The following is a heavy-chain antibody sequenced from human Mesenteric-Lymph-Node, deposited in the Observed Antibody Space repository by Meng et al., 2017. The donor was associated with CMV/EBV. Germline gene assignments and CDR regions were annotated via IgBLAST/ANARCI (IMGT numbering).Heavy chain of an antibody. D-gene: IGHD5-24*01. CDR1: GYFISSGYY. CDR2: FYYNGST. V-gene: IGHV4-38-2*02. Sequence: SETLSLTCNVSGYFISSGYYWGWIRQPPGKGLEWIGSFYYNGSTDYNPSLKSRVTISVDTSKDQFSLNLSSVTAADTAVYYCARVCWTYNYDYYGMDVWGQGTTVTVSS. CDR3: ARVCWTYNYDYYGMDV. J-gene: IGHJ6*02.